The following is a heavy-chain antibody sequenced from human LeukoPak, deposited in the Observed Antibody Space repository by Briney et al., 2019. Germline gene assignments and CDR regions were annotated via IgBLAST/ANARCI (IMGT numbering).Heavy chain of an antibody. J-gene: IGHJ4*02. Sequence: PRGSLRLSCVGYGYSFSTYSMSWVRQGPGKGLEWVSSIYNSGSEVFYADSVKGRFTISRDNSQNTLYLQMNSLRVEDTAIYYCAKDVVPDSGWDIDYWGQGTLVTVSS. CDR1: GYSFSTYS. CDR3: AKDVVPDSGWDIDY. D-gene: IGHD6-19*01. V-gene: IGHV3-23*05. CDR2: IYNSGSEV.